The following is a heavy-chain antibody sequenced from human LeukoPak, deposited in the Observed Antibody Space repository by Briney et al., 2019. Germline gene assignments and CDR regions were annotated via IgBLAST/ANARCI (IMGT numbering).Heavy chain of an antibody. V-gene: IGHV3-7*01. Sequence: GGSPRLSCAASGFTFSSYWMSWVRQAPGKRLAYMANTKQDGSEQYYVDSVKGRFTISRDNAKNSLYLQMNSLRAEDTAVFFFKRKTAYDILTGYYRGETDYWGQGTLVTVSS. CDR1: GFTFSSYW. J-gene: IGHJ4*02. D-gene: IGHD3-9*01. CDR3: KRKTAYDILTGYYRGETDY. CDR2: TKQDGSEQ.